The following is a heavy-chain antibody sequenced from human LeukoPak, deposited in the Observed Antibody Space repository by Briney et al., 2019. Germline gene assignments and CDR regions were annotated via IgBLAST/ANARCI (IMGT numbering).Heavy chain of an antibody. D-gene: IGHD2-15*01. CDR3: ASEIVPRWSSPNFDY. J-gene: IGHJ4*02. V-gene: IGHV3-30*02. Sequence: GGSLRLSCAASGFTFSSYGMHWVRQAPGKGLEWVAFIRYDGSNKYYADSVKGRFTISRDNSKNTLYLQMNSLRAEDTAVYYCASEIVPRWSSPNFDYWGQGTLVTVSS. CDR1: GFTFSSYG. CDR2: IRYDGSNK.